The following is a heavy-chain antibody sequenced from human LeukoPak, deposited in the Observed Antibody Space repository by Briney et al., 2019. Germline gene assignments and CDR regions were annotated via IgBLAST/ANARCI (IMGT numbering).Heavy chain of an antibody. CDR1: GYTFTGYY. D-gene: IGHD5-18*01. Sequence: ASVKVSCKASGYTFTGYYMHWVRQAPGQGLEWMGWINPNSGGTNYAQKFQGRVTMTRDTSISTAYMELNSLRAEDTAVYYCARAAYSYVPYFFDYWGQGTLVTVSS. CDR3: ARAAYSYVPYFFDY. V-gene: IGHV1-2*02. CDR2: INPNSGGT. J-gene: IGHJ4*02.